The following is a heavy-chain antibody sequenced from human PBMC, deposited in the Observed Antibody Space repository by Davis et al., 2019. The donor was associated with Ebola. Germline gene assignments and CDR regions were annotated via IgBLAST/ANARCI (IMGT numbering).Heavy chain of an antibody. CDR3: ARGWELPRIYFDY. CDR2: IRGSGDTT. V-gene: IGHV3-23*01. CDR1: GFTFSSHA. J-gene: IGHJ4*02. D-gene: IGHD1-26*01. Sequence: GGSLRLSCAASGFTFSSHAMSWVRQAPGKGLEWVSGIRGSGDTTYYADSVKGRFTISRDNSKNTLYLQMNSLRAEDTAVYYCARGWELPRIYFDYWGQGTLVTVSS.